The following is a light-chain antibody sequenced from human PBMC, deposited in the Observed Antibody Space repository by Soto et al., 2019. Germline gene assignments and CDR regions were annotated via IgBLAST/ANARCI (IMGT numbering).Light chain of an antibody. CDR1: QSVSSY. V-gene: IGKV3-11*01. J-gene: IGKJ2*01. CDR3: QQRGAWPET. CDR2: DAS. Sequence: EIVLTQSPATLSLSPGERATLSCRASQSVSSYLAWFQQKPGQAPRLLIYDASNRATGIPARFSGSGSGTDFSLTISSLEPEDFAVYYCQQRGAWPETFGQGTKLEIK.